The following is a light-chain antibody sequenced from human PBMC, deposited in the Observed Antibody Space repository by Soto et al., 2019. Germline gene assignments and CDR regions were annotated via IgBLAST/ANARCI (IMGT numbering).Light chain of an antibody. CDR3: SSYTSRSAWV. J-gene: IGLJ3*02. V-gene: IGLV2-14*01. CDR1: SSDVGAYNY. CDR2: EVS. Sequence: QSALTHPASVSGSPGQSITISCTGTSSDVGAYNYVSWYQQHPGKAPKLLIYEVSNRPLGVSNRFSGSKSGNTASLTISGLQAEDEADYYCSSYTSRSAWVFGGGTKLTVL.